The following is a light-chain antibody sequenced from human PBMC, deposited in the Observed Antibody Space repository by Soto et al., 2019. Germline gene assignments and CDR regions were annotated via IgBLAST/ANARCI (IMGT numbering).Light chain of an antibody. CDR1: SSDVGAYNF. V-gene: IGLV2-8*01. Sequence: QSVLTQPPSASGSPGQSVTISCTGTSSDVGAYNFVSWYQQHPGTAPKLIIYEVSKRPSGVPDRFSGSKSGNTASLTVSGLQAGDEADYYCSSYGGSNNVIFGGGTKLTVL. CDR3: SSYGGSNNVI. CDR2: EVS. J-gene: IGLJ2*01.